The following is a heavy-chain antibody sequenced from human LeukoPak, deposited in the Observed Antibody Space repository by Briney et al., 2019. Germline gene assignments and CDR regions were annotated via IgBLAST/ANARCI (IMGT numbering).Heavy chain of an antibody. Sequence: SETLSLTCTVSGGSISGYYWSWIRQPPGKGLECIGYIYYSGSTNYNPSPKSRVTMSVDTSKNQFSLKLTSVTAADTAVYYCARVRDGYNVADYWGQGTLVTVSS. CDR3: ARVRDGYNVADY. CDR1: GGSISGYY. V-gene: IGHV4-59*01. CDR2: IYYSGST. J-gene: IGHJ4*02. D-gene: IGHD5-24*01.